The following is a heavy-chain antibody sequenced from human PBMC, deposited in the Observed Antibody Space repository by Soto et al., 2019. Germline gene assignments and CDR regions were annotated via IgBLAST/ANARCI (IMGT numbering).Heavy chain of an antibody. CDR3: AKGPFIGSSWHPPVDY. J-gene: IGHJ4*02. CDR1: GFTFSSYG. Sequence: PGESLRLPCEPSGFTFSSYGMHWVRQAPGKGLEWVAVISYDGSNKYYADSVKGRFTISRDNSKNTLYLQMNSLRAEDTAVYYCAKGPFIGSSWHPPVDYWGQGT. V-gene: IGHV3-30*18. CDR2: ISYDGSNK. D-gene: IGHD6-13*01.